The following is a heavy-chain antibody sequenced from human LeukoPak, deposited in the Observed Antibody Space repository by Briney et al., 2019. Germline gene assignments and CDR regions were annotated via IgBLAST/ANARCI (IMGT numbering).Heavy chain of an antibody. CDR3: ARDEAYRGVIIDAFVL. J-gene: IGHJ3*01. D-gene: IGHD3-10*01. CDR1: GDTFSASS. CDR2: IIPMYGTP. Sequence: SVKVSCKAPGDTFSASSFNWVRQAPGHGREWMGGIIPMYGTPDYAQKFQGRVTITTDDSTSTVYMDLSRLTSEDSAIYYCARDEAYRGVIIDAFVLWGQGTVVTVTS. V-gene: IGHV1-69*05.